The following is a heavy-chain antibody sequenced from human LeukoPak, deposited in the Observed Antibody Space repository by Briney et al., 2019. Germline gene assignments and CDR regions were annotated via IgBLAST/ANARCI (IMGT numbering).Heavy chain of an antibody. Sequence: GGSLRVFCAASGFTFSSYSMNWVRQAPGKGLEWVSSISSSSSYIYYADSVKGRFTISRDNAKNSLYLQMNSLRAEDTAVYYCARDWVAVAGIFDYWGQGTLVTVSS. CDR3: ARDWVAVAGIFDY. CDR1: GFTFSSYS. J-gene: IGHJ4*02. V-gene: IGHV3-21*01. D-gene: IGHD6-19*01. CDR2: ISSSSSYI.